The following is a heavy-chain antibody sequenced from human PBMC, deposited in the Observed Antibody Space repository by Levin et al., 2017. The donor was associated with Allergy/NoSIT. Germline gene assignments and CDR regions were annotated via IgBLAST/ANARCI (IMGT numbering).Heavy chain of an antibody. CDR2: ISVYTGDT. Sequence: ASVKVSCKASGYTFSSYGITWVRQAPGQGFEWLGWISVYTGDTKYAQKVQDRVTMTTDTSTSTAYTELRSLTSDDTAIYCCARGAYPRYGVGVWGQGTTVTVAS. J-gene: IGHJ6*02. V-gene: IGHV1-18*01. CDR3: ARGAYPRYGVGV. D-gene: IGHD2-15*01. CDR1: GYTFSSYG.